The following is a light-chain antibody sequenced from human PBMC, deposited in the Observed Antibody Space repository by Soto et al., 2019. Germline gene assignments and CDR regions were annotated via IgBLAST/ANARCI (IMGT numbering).Light chain of an antibody. CDR2: EGT. J-gene: IGLJ1*01. Sequence: QSVLTEPSSVSGSPGQSITISCTETSSDVGSYNLVSWFQQLPGKVPKLIIYEGTKRPSGVSDRFSGSKSGYTASLTISGLQAEDAADYYCFSYAGNSVYVFGTGTKVTVL. CDR1: SSDVGSYNL. CDR3: FSYAGNSVYV. V-gene: IGLV2-23*01.